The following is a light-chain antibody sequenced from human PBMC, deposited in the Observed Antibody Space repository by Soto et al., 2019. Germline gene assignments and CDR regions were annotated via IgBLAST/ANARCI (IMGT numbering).Light chain of an antibody. J-gene: IGLJ2*01. Sequence: QSALTQPRSVSGSPGQSVTISCTGTSSDVGGYNYVSWYQHHPGKAPKLMIYDVNRRPSGVPDRFSGSKSGNTASLTISVLQAEDEADYYCCSYAGSYTIFGGGTKLTVL. CDR2: DVN. CDR3: CSYAGSYTI. CDR1: SSDVGGYNY. V-gene: IGLV2-11*01.